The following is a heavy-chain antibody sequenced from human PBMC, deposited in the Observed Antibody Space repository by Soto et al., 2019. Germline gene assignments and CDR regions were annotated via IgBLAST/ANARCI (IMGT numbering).Heavy chain of an antibody. J-gene: IGHJ6*02. CDR1: GFTLTGNY. Sequence: ASVKATCKASGFTLTGNYMHWVRHAPGQGLEWMGWINPNSGGTNYAQKFQGWVTMTRDTSISTAYMELSRLRSDDTAVYYCARAGNPNYYYYYGMDVWGQGTTVTVSS. CDR3: ARAGNPNYYYYYGMDV. D-gene: IGHD3-10*01. CDR2: INPNSGGT. V-gene: IGHV1-2*04.